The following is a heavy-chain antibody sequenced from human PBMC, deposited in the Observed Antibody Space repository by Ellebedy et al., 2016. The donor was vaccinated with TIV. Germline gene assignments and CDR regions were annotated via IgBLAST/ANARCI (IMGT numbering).Heavy chain of an antibody. V-gene: IGHV1-18*01. Sequence: AASVKVSCKDSGYTFTSYGISWVRQAPGQGLEWMGWISAYNGNTNYAQQLQGRVTMTTDTSTSTAYMELRRLRSDDTAVYYCASPRWAAAGTDDAFDIWGQGTMVTVSS. CDR3: ASPRWAAAGTDDAFDI. CDR2: ISAYNGNT. D-gene: IGHD6-13*01. J-gene: IGHJ3*02. CDR1: GYTFTSYG.